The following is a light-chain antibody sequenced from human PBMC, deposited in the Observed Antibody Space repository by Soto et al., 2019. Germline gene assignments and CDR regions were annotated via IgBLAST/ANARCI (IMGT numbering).Light chain of an antibody. V-gene: IGKV3-11*01. Sequence: EIVLTQSPATLSLSPGERATISCRTSQNVSSYLAWYQQKPGQAPRLLIYDASNRATGIPARFSGSGSGTDFTLSFSSLEPEDFAVYYCQQRSNWRTFGQGTKLDIK. CDR3: QQRSNWRT. J-gene: IGKJ1*01. CDR2: DAS. CDR1: QNVSSY.